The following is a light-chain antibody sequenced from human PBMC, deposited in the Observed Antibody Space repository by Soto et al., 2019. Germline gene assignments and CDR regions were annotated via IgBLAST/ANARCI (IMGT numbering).Light chain of an antibody. Sequence: EIVMTQSPATLSVSPGGRATLSCRASQSISDTLAWYQQKPGQAPRLLIHGASTRATGIPARFSGSGSGTDFTLTISSLEPEDFALYICHQYDGSPITFGQGTRLE. V-gene: IGKV3D-15*02. J-gene: IGKJ5*01. CDR1: QSISDT. CDR3: HQYDGSPIT. CDR2: GAS.